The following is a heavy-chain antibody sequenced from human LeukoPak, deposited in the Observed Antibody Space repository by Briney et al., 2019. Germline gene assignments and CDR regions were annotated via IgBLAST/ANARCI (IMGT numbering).Heavy chain of an antibody. CDR1: GFTFTTYW. CDR3: ARDFEISSG. Sequence: PGESLRLSCEASGFTFTTYWLGWVRQPPGKGLEWVANIKQDGTEKYYVDSVKGRFTISRDNAKNSLYLQMNSLRAEDTAVYYCARDFEISSGWGQGTLVTVSS. CDR2: IKQDGTEK. D-gene: IGHD6-19*01. V-gene: IGHV3-7*01. J-gene: IGHJ4*02.